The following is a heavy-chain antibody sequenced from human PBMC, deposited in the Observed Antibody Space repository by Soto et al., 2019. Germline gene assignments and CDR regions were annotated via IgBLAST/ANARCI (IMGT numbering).Heavy chain of an antibody. CDR3: ALTYIAVAGTSYYYGMDV. CDR1: GFTFTSSA. CDR2: IVVGSGNT. V-gene: IGHV1-58*01. Sequence: ASVKVSCKASGFTFTSSAVQWVRQARGQRLEWIGWIVVGSGNTNYAQKSQERVTITRDMSTSTAYMELSSLRSEDTAVYYCALTYIAVAGTSYYYGMDVWGQGTTVTVYS. J-gene: IGHJ6*02. D-gene: IGHD6-19*01.